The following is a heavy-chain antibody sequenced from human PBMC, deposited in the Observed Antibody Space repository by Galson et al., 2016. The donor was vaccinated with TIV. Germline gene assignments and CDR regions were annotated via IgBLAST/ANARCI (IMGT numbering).Heavy chain of an antibody. CDR3: AREMHFYDSSRKGDAFDV. V-gene: IGHV1-69*13. Sequence: SVKVSCKASEDTFSNHAISWARQAPGQGLEWMGRIVPIFRTPTYAQKFQGRVTLTADESTSTAYMELSNLRSEDTAVYYCAREMHFYDSSRKGDAFDVWGQGSMVTVSS. CDR1: EDTFSNHA. CDR2: IVPIFRTP. J-gene: IGHJ3*01. D-gene: IGHD3-22*01.